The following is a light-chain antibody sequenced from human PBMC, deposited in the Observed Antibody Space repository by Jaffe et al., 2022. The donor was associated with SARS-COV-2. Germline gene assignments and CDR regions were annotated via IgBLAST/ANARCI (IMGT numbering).Light chain of an antibody. V-gene: IGKV3-20*01. CDR2: GAS. Sequence: EVVLAQSPDTLSLSPGERATLSCRASQSVTSNYLAWYQQKPGQAPRLLIYGASSRATAIPDRFSGSGSGTDFTLTISRLEPEDFAVYYCQQYGRSPEMFTFGQGTKLEIK. CDR3: QQYGRSPEMFT. J-gene: IGKJ2*01. CDR1: QSVTSNY.